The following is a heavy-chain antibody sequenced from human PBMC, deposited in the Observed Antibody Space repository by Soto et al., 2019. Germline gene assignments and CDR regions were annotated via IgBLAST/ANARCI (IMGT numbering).Heavy chain of an antibody. J-gene: IGHJ6*02. CDR2: IWYGGSNK. CDR3: ARGMERQEGLLSPYYYYYYGMDV. CDR1: GFTFSSYA. D-gene: IGHD3-3*01. V-gene: IGHV3-33*08. Sequence: HPGGSLRLSCAASGFTFSSYAMSWVRQAPGKGLEWVAVIWYGGSNKYYADSVKGRFTISRDNSKNTLYLQMNSLRAEDTAVYYCARGMERQEGLLSPYYYYYYGMDVWGQGTMVTVSS.